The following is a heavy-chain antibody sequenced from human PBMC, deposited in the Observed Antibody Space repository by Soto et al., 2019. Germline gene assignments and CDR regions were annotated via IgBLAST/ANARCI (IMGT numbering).Heavy chain of an antibody. CDR1: GGSISSDDYY. Sequence: SETLSLTCTVSGGSISSDDYYWSWIRQAPGRGLEWIGYIPSSGSIYYNPSLKSRATMSIDTAGNQFSLKVSSVTVADTAVYYCARDLDGLHDDTSGPFPRPGWGQGTLVTVSS. CDR2: IPSSGSI. V-gene: IGHV4-30-4*01. CDR3: ARDLDGLHDDTSGPFPRPG. D-gene: IGHD3-22*01. J-gene: IGHJ1*01.